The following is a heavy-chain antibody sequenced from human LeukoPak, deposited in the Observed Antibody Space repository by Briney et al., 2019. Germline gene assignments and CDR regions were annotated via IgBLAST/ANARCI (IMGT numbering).Heavy chain of an antibody. V-gene: IGHV1-18*01. CDR2: ISAYNGNT. CDR1: GYTFTSYG. J-gene: IGHJ5*02. Sequence: ASVEVSCKASGYTFTSYGISWVRQAPGQGLEWMGWISAYNGNTNYAQKLQGRVTMTTDTSTSTAYMELRSLRSDDTAVYYCARDLVVRGLRPNWFDPWGQGTLVTVSS. D-gene: IGHD3-10*01. CDR3: ARDLVVRGLRPNWFDP.